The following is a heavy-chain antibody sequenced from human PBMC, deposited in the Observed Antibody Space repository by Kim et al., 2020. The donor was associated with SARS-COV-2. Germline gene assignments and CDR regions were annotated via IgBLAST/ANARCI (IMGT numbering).Heavy chain of an antibody. CDR1: GFSLTTSG. CDR2: DGYRK. J-gene: IGHJ2*01. V-gene: IGHV3-33*01. CDR3: VRDQDWYFGL. Sequence: GGSLRLSCVASGFSLTTSGVHWVRQAPGKGLEWVAHDGYRKGYADSVKGRFSISRDNSKNMFYLQMNSLRAEDMAIYYCVRDQDWYFGLWGRGTGHCLV.